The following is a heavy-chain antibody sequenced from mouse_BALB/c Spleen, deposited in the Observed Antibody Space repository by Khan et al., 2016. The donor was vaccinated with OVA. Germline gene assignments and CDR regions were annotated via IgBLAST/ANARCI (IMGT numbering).Heavy chain of an antibody. D-gene: IGHD2-14*01. CDR3: VRDGAYHRNDGWFAY. CDR1: GYTFTSYT. CDR2: INPSNGYT. V-gene: IGHV1-4*01. J-gene: IGHJ3*01. Sequence: QVQLQQSGAELARPGASVKMSCKASGYTFTSYTIHWIKKRPGQGLEWIGYINPSNGYTNYNQKFKDKATLTTDKSSTTAYLQLSSLTSDDSAVYNCVRDGAYHRNDGWFAYWGQGTLVTFSA.